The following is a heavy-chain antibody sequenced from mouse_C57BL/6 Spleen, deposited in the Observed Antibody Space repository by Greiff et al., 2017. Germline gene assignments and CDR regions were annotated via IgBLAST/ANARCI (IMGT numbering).Heavy chain of an antibody. CDR1: GYAFSSYW. J-gene: IGHJ1*03. Sequence: QVQLKESGAELVKPGASVKISCKASGYAFSSYWMNWVKQRPGKGLEWIGQIYPGDGDTNYNGKFKGKATLTADKTPSTAYMQLSSLTSADSAVYFCARGGDGEVDVWGTGTTVTVSS. V-gene: IGHV1-80*01. CDR2: IYPGDGDT. CDR3: ARGGDGEVDV.